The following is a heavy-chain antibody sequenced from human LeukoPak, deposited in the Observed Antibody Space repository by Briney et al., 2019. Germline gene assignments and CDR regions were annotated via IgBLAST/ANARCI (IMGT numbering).Heavy chain of an antibody. V-gene: IGHV3-9*01. D-gene: IGHD3-9*01. CDR1: GFPFGDYA. CDR3: AKDIGYYDILTGYSEAFDI. CDR2: IIWYSDSI. Sequence: GGSLRHSCGASGFPFGDYAMHSVRYAPGKVVEWGSGIIWYSDSIGYAESVKGRFTISRDNGKNSLYLQMNSLRAEDTALYYCAKDIGYYDILTGYSEAFDIWGQGTMVTVSS. J-gene: IGHJ3*02.